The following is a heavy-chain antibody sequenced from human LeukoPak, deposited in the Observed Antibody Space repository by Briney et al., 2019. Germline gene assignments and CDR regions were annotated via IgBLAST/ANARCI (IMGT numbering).Heavy chain of an antibody. CDR1: GFTVSSNY. V-gene: IGHV3-66*02. J-gene: IGHJ4*02. Sequence: PGGSLRLSCAASGFTVSSNYMSWVRQAPGKGLEWVSVIYSGGSTYYADFVKGRFTISRDNSKNTLYLQMNSLRAEDTAVYYCARDLGYYDILTGYWGQGTLVTVSS. D-gene: IGHD3-9*01. CDR3: ARDLGYYDILTGY. CDR2: IYSGGST.